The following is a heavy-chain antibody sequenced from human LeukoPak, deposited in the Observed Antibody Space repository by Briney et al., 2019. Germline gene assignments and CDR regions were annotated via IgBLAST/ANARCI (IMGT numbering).Heavy chain of an antibody. V-gene: IGHV3-30*18. CDR1: EFTFSSYG. CDR2: ISYDGNNK. CDR3: AKDPSLYSYGTNYFDY. D-gene: IGHD5-18*01. J-gene: IGHJ4*02. Sequence: GGSLRLSCAASEFTFSSYGMHWVRQAPGKGLEWVAVISYDGNNKYYADSVKGRLTISRDNSKNTLYLQMNSLRAEDTAVYYCAKDPSLYSYGTNYFDYWGQGTLVTVSS.